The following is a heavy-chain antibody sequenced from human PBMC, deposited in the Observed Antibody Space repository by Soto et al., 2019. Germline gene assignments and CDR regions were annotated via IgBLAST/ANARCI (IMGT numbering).Heavy chain of an antibody. CDR3: ANRYYDGSGYLHDY. CDR1: GGSISSYY. D-gene: IGHD3-22*01. CDR2: IHNSANT. J-gene: IGHJ4*02. Sequence: SETLSLTCTVSGGSISSYYWSWIRQPPGKGLEWIGYIHNSANTNYNPSLKSRVAVSVDTSKNQFSLRLSSVTAADTAVYYCANRYYDGSGYLHDYWGQGILVTLSS. V-gene: IGHV4-59*01.